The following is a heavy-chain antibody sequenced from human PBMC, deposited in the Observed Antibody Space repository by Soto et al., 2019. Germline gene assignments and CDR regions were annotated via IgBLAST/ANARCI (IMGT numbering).Heavy chain of an antibody. CDR1: GYTFTSYG. V-gene: IGHV1-18*01. CDR2: ISAYNGNT. Sequence: GASVKVSCKASGYTFTSYGISWVRQAPGQGLEWMGWISAYNGNTNYAQKLQGRVTMTTDTSTSTAYMELRSLRSDDTAVYYCARDLDAECWTPSLNAFDIWGQGTMVTVSS. D-gene: IGHD3-10*02. CDR3: ARDLDAECWTPSLNAFDI. J-gene: IGHJ3*02.